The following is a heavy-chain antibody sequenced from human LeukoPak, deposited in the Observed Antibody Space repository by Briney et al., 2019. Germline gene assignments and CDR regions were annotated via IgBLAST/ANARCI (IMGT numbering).Heavy chain of an antibody. J-gene: IGHJ2*01. V-gene: IGHV4-38-2*01. CDR3: ARHSIVVVTAGYFDL. Sequence: SETLSLTCAVSGYSISSGYYWGWIRQPPGKGLEWIGRIYHSGSTYYNPSLKSRVTISVDTSKNQFSLKLSSVTAADTAVYCCARHSIVVVTAGYFDLWGRGTLVTVSS. D-gene: IGHD2-21*02. CDR1: GYSISSGYY. CDR2: IYHSGST.